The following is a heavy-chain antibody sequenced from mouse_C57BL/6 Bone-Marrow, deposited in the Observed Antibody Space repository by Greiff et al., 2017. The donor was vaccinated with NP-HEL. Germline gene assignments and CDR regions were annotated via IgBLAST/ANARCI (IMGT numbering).Heavy chain of an antibody. CDR3: ARAFTTVVDYFDY. Sequence: VQLQQPGAELVKPGASVKMSCKASGYTFTSYWITWVKQRPGQGLEWIGDIYPGSGSTNYNEKFKSKATLTVDTSSSTAYMQLSSLTSEDSAVYYCARAFTTVVDYFDYWGQGTTLTVSS. CDR2: IYPGSGST. J-gene: IGHJ2*01. D-gene: IGHD1-1*01. CDR1: GYTFTSYW. V-gene: IGHV1-55*01.